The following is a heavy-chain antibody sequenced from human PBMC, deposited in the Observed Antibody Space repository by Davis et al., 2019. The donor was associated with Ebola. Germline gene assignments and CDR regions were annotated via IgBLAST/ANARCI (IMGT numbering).Heavy chain of an antibody. J-gene: IGHJ5*02. CDR3: AAGGTGGADNWFDP. CDR2: VVVGSGDT. Sequence: SVKVSCKPSGFTFTRSAVQWVLHARGQSLESIGWVVVGSGDTNYAQKFQGRVTITRDMSTSTAYMGLNSLTSEDTAVYYCAAGGTGGADNWFDPWGQGTLVTVSS. D-gene: IGHD2-8*02. CDR1: GFTFTRSA. V-gene: IGHV1-58*01.